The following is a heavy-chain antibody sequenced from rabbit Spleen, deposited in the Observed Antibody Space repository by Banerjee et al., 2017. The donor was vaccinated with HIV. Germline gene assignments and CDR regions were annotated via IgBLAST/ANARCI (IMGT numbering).Heavy chain of an antibody. D-gene: IGHD2-1*01. Sequence: QEQLVESGGGLVQPGGSLTLSCKASGFDFSRFGVSWVRQAPGKGLEWIGYIDPIFGRTYYASWVNGRFTISSHNAQNTLYLQLNSLTAADTATYFCVRDLGYDDYSEKGYFNLWGPGTLVTVS. CDR2: IDPIFGRT. J-gene: IGHJ4*01. CDR3: VRDLGYDDYSEKGYFNL. V-gene: IGHV1S47*01. CDR1: GFDFSRFG.